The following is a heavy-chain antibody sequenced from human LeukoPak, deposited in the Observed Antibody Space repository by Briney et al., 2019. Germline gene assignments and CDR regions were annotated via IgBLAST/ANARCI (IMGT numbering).Heavy chain of an antibody. D-gene: IGHD3-22*01. V-gene: IGHV3-23*01. Sequence: GGSLRLSCAASGFTFSTYAMTWVRQAPGKGLEWVSLISDSGAKTYYADSVKGRFTISRDNSKNTLYLQMNSLRAEDTAVYYCAKSVVPDYYDSSGYYSYFDYWGQGTLVTVSS. CDR1: GFTFSTYA. CDR3: AKSVVPDYYDSSGYYSYFDY. CDR2: ISDSGAKT. J-gene: IGHJ4*02.